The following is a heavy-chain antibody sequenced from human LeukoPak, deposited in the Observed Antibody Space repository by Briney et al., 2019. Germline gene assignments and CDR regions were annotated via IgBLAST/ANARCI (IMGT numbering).Heavy chain of an antibody. CDR3: ARDIRHCSGGSCGPNYYYYGMDV. D-gene: IGHD2-15*01. J-gene: IGHJ6*02. V-gene: IGHV1-18*01. Sequence: GASVKVSCKASGYTFTSYGISWVRQAPGQGLVWMGWISAYNGNTNYAQKLQGRVTMTTDTSTSTAYMELRSLRSDDTAVYYCARDIRHCSGGSCGPNYYYYGMDVWGQGTTVTVSS. CDR2: ISAYNGNT. CDR1: GYTFTSYG.